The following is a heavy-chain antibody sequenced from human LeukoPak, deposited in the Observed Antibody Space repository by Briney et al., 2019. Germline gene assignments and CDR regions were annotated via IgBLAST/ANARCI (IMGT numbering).Heavy chain of an antibody. D-gene: IGHD4-17*01. V-gene: IGHV4-39*07. Sequence: PSETLSLTCTVSGGSISSSSYYWGWIRQPPGKGLEWIGSIYYSGSTYYNPSLKSRVTISVDTSKNQFSLKLSSVTAADTAVYYCARDLAVTKNNWFDPWGQGTLITVSS. CDR2: IYYSGST. CDR3: ARDLAVTKNNWFDP. CDR1: GGSISSSSYY. J-gene: IGHJ5*02.